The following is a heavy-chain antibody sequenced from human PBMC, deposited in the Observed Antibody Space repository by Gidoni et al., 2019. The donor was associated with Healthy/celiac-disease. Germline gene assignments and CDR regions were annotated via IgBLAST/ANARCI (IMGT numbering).Heavy chain of an antibody. D-gene: IGHD6-13*01. Sequence: QVQLQESGPGLVKPSETLSLTCPVSGGSIISYYWRWIRQPPGKGLDWIGYIYYSGSTNYNPSLKSRVTISVDTSKNQFSLKLSSVTAADTAVYYCARESRGMGPYSSSWYWWYFDLWGRGTLVTVSS. V-gene: IGHV4-59*01. J-gene: IGHJ2*01. CDR3: ARESRGMGPYSSSWYWWYFDL. CDR1: GGSIISYY. CDR2: IYYSGST.